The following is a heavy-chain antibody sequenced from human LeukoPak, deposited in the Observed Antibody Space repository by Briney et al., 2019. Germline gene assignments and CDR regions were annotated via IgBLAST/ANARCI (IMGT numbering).Heavy chain of an antibody. V-gene: IGHV3-11*01. Sequence: GGSLRLSCAASGFTFSDYYMSWIRQAPGKGLEWVSYISSSGSTIYYADSVKGRFTISRDNAENSLYLQMNSLRAEDTAVYYCARDVPSYYYDSSGYSLDYWGQGTLVTVSS. J-gene: IGHJ4*02. D-gene: IGHD3-22*01. CDR2: ISSSGSTI. CDR1: GFTFSDYY. CDR3: ARDVPSYYYDSSGYSLDY.